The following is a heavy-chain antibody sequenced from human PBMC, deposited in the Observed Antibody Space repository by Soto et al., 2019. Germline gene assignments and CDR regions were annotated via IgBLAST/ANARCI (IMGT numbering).Heavy chain of an antibody. D-gene: IGHD1-1*01. V-gene: IGHV3-23*01. Sequence: AGGSLRLSCVAPDFSFTSYAMTWVRLPPGKGLQWVAALSHDGGNIYYRDPVRGRFTISRDNSKNTLYLQMHSLKGEDTAVYFCAKQMGTWVDTAIDVWGQGTQVTVSS. CDR3: AKQMGTWVDTAIDV. J-gene: IGHJ4*02. CDR2: LSHDGGNI. CDR1: DFSFTSYA.